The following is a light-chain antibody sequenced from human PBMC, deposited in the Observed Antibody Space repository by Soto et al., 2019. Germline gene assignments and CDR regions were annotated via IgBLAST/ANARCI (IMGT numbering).Light chain of an antibody. CDR2: DTS. CDR3: QQYGSSAS. V-gene: IGKV3D-20*01. CDR1: QRVSGGF. Sequence: DIVLTQSPATLSLSPGERATLYCGASQRVSGGFLAWYQQKPGLAPRLILYDTSFRATGIPDRFSGSGYGTDFPLTISRLDPEDFAVYYCQQYGSSASFGHGTKVDIK. J-gene: IGKJ1*01.